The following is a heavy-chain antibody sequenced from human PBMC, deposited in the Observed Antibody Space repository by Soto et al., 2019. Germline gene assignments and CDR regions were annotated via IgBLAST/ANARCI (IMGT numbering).Heavy chain of an antibody. CDR3: VRGGISHWAYLYYMDF. Sequence: SETLSLTCVVSGGSLSDYFWSWIRQPPGMALEWIGEINHLGSINYNPSLKSRVTMSVDTSKNQFSLTLNSVTAADTATYYCVRGGISHWAYLYYMDFWDRGTTVIVSS. J-gene: IGHJ6*03. V-gene: IGHV4-34*01. D-gene: IGHD2-21*01. CDR2: INHLGSI. CDR1: GGSLSDYF.